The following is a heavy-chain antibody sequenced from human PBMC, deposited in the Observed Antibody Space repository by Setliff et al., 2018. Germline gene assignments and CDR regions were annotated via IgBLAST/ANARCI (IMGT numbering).Heavy chain of an antibody. CDR2: VFHTGST. CDR1: GGSISSYY. J-gene: IGHJ2*01. V-gene: IGHV4-59*01. D-gene: IGHD4-17*01. CDR3: ARAPPSVPYGDYGPRQYFDL. Sequence: PSETLSLTCTVSGGSISSYYWSWIRQPPGKGLEWIGHVFHTGSTKYNPSLRSRVTISVDTSENYFSLRLTSVTAADTAVYYCARAPPSVPYGDYGPRQYFDLWGRGSLVTVSS.